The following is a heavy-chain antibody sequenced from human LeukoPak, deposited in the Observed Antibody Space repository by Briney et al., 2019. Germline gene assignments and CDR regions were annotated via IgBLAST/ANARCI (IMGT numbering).Heavy chain of an antibody. V-gene: IGHV3-7*01. CDR2: IETDGDQK. Sequence: PGGSLRLSCVASGFTFSDYWMSWVRQAPGKGLEWVANIETDGDQKNYVDSVKGRFTISRDNSKNTVSLQMNSLRAEDTALYYCAKALYSNYYMDAWGKGTTVTVSS. J-gene: IGHJ6*03. CDR1: GFTFSDYW. D-gene: IGHD4-11*01. CDR3: AKALYSNYYMDA.